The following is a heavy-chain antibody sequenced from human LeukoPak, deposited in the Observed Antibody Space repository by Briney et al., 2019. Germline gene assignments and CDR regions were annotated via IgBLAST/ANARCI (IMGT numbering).Heavy chain of an antibody. CDR1: GYTLTELS. V-gene: IGHV1-24*01. J-gene: IGHJ6*02. D-gene: IGHD3-22*01. CDR2: FDPEDGET. CDR3: ARLVGESYYDSSGYSMKNYYGMDV. Sequence: ASVKVSCKVSGYTLTELSMHWVRQAPGKGLEWMGGFDPEDGETIYAQKFQGRVTITADKSTSTAYMELSSLRSEDTAVYYCARLVGESYYDSSGYSMKNYYGMDVWGQGTTVTVSS.